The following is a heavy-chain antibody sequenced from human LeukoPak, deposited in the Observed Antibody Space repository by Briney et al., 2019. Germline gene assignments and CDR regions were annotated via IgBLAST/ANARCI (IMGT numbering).Heavy chain of an antibody. V-gene: IGHV4-38-2*01. CDR2: IYHSGST. J-gene: IGHJ5*02. Sequence: SETLSLTCAVSGYSISSGYYWGWIRQPPGKGLEWIGSIYHSGSTYYNPSLKSRVTISVDTSKNQFSLKLSPVTAADTAVYYCARVMMVVTAKYNWFDPWGQGTLVTVSS. D-gene: IGHD2-21*02. CDR3: ARVMMVVTAKYNWFDP. CDR1: GYSISSGYY.